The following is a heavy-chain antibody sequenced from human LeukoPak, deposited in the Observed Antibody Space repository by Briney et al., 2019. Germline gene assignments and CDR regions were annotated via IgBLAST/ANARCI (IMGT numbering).Heavy chain of an antibody. CDR3: ARDWSDCSGGSCYFNWFDP. CDR2: IYYSGSI. Sequence: SETLSLTCTVSGGSISSYYWSWIRQPPGKGLEWIGYIYYSGSINYNPSLKSRVTISVDTSKNQFSLKLGSVTAADTAVYYCARDWSDCSGGSCYFNWFDPWGQGTLVTVSS. J-gene: IGHJ5*02. CDR1: GGSISSYY. V-gene: IGHV4-59*01. D-gene: IGHD2-15*01.